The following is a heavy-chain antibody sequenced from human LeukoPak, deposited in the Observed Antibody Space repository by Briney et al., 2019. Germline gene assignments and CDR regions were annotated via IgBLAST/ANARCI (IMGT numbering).Heavy chain of an antibody. CDR1: GFTFSSYW. V-gene: IGHV3-7*01. D-gene: IGHD5-24*01. CDR3: ARGTEMATMGSWFDP. CDR2: IKQDGSEK. J-gene: IGHJ5*02. Sequence: PGGSLRLSCAASGFTFSSYWMSWVRQAPGKGLEWVANIKQDGSEKYYVDSVKGRFTISRDNAETSLYLQMNSLRAEDTAVYYCARGTEMATMGSWFDPWGQGTLVTVSS.